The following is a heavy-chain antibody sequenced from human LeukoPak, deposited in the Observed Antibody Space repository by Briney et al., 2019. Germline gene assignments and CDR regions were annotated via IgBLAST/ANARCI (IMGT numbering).Heavy chain of an antibody. Sequence: ASVKVSCKASGYTFTGYYMHWVRQATGQGLEWMGWMNPNSGNTGYAQKFQGRVTMTRNTSISTAYMELSSLRSEDTAVYYCARGGDMQLGFDYWGQGTLVTVSS. CDR1: GYTFTGYY. CDR3: ARGGDMQLGFDY. V-gene: IGHV1-8*02. CDR2: MNPNSGNT. J-gene: IGHJ4*02. D-gene: IGHD6-6*01.